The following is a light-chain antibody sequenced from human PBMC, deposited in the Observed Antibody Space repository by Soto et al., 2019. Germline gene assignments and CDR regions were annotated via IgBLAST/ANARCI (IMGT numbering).Light chain of an antibody. CDR1: SSNIGTNT. V-gene: IGLV1-44*01. CDR2: ISD. J-gene: IGLJ2*01. CDR3: AAWDDSLNGPV. Sequence: QSVLTQPPLASGTPGQRVTISCSGGSSNIGTNTVNWYQQLPGTAPKLLIYISDQRPSGVPDRFSGSKSGASASLAISGLQSEDEADYYCAAWDDSLNGPVFGGGTKVTVL.